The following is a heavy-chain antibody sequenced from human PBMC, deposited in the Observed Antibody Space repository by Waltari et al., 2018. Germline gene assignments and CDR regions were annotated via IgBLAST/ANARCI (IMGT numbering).Heavy chain of an antibody. CDR2: IYTSGST. J-gene: IGHJ3*02. Sequence: QVQLQESGPGLVKPSQTLSLTCTVSGGSISSGSYYWSWIRQPAGKGLEWIGRIYTSGSTNYNPARKSRVTISVETSKNQFSRKLSSVTAADTAVYYCARSIVVVVAADGPDAFDIWGQGTMVTVSS. V-gene: IGHV4-61*02. CDR3: ARSIVVVVAADGPDAFDI. CDR1: GGSISSGSYY. D-gene: IGHD2-15*01.